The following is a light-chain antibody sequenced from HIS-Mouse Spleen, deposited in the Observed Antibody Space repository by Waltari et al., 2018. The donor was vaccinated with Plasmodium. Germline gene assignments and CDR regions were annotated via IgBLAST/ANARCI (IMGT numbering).Light chain of an antibody. Sequence: SYALTQPPSGSVSPGQTARHTVSVHAFLKTYTYWYQQKSGQAPVLVIYEDSKRPSGIPERFSGSSSGTMATLTISGAQVEDEADYYCYSTDSSGNHRVFGGGTKLTVL. V-gene: IGLV3-10*01. J-gene: IGLJ3*02. CDR3: YSTDSSGNHRV. CDR1: AFLKTY. CDR2: EDS.